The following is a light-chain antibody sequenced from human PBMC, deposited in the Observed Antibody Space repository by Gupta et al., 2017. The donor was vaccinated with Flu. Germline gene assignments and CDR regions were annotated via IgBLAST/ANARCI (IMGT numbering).Light chain of an antibody. V-gene: IGKV1-39*01. CDR2: DAS. Sequence: PSSLSASVGDRVNITCRTSLGITKYLNWYQRKAGGAPKLLIYDASHLQSGVPSRFSGSGSGTEFTLTITRLQPEDFATYCCQQCHSMPWAFGEGTKVDIK. CDR3: QQCHSMPWA. CDR1: LGITKY. J-gene: IGKJ1*01.